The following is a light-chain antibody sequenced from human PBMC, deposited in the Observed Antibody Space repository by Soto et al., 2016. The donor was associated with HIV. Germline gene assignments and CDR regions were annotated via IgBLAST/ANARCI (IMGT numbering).Light chain of an antibody. Sequence: IQMTQSPSTLSASIGDRVTITCRTSQSINKWLAWYQQKPGKAPKLLISKASTLESGVPSRFSGSGSGTDFTPTISSLQPEDSATYYCQQYKSYPPTFGGGTKVEIK. V-gene: IGKV1-5*03. J-gene: IGKJ4*01. CDR1: QSINKW. CDR3: QQYKSYPPT. CDR2: KAS.